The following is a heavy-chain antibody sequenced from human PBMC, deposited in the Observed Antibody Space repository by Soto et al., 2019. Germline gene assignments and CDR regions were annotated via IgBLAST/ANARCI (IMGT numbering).Heavy chain of an antibody. D-gene: IGHD1-7*01. V-gene: IGHV4-31*03. CDR1: GGSISSGGYY. CDR2: IYYSGST. J-gene: IGHJ5*02. CDR3: ARGDGRYGNWNYLWWAQVSWFDP. Sequence: SETLSLTCTVSGGSISSGGYYWSWIRQHPGKGLEWIGYIYYSGSTYYNPSLKSRVTISVDTSKNQFSLKLSSVTAADTAVYYCARGDGRYGNWNYLWWAQVSWFDPWGQGTLVTVSS.